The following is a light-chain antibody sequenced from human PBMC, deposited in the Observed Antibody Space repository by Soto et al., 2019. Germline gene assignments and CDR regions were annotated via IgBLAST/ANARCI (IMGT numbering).Light chain of an antibody. CDR2: DDS. J-gene: IGLJ3*02. V-gene: IGLV2-23*01. Sequence: QSALTQPASVSGSPGQSITISCTGVSSDVGSYNFVSWYQQHPGKAPKLIIYDDSRPSGVSDRFSGSKSGNTASLTISGLQAEDEGDYYCCSNAGTRTVFGGGTKVTVL. CDR1: SSDVGSYNF. CDR3: CSNAGTRTV.